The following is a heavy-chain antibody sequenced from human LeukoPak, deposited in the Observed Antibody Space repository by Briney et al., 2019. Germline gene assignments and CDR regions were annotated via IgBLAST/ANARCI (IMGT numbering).Heavy chain of an antibody. J-gene: IGHJ4*02. V-gene: IGHV4-30-2*03. CDR3: ARRGHDSDYFDY. CDR2: IYYSGST. CDR1: GGSISSGGYS. D-gene: IGHD1-1*01. Sequence: SETLSLTCAVSGGSISSGGYSWSWIRQPPGKGLEWIGTIYYSGSTYYNPSLKSRVTISVATSKNQFSLKLSSVTAADTAVYYCARRGHDSDYFDYWGQGTLVTVSS.